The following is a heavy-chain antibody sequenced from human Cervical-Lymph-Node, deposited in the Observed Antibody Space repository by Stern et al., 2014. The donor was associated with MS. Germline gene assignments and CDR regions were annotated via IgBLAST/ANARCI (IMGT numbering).Heavy chain of an antibody. J-gene: IGHJ4*02. CDR2: ITPMCAIA. Sequence: QVQLVDSGAEVKTPGSSVKVSCKASGGSFSLYAVSWLRQAPGQGPEWVGRITPMCAIANCAQQFQGRVTITADESTSTVYMDMYSLNSGDTAVYYCARDADPHSGTFDFWGQGTLVTVSS. V-gene: IGHV1-69*01. CDR3: ARDADPHSGTFDF. CDR1: GGSFSLYA. D-gene: IGHD1-14*01.